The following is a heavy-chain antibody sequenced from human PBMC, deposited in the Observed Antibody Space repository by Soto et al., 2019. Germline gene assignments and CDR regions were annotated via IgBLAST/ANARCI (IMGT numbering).Heavy chain of an antibody. CDR2: IYPGDSDT. CDR3: ASRHYVILTGYPPPIDAFDI. CDR1: GYSFTSYW. V-gene: IGHV5-51*01. D-gene: IGHD3-9*01. J-gene: IGHJ3*02. Sequence: PGESLKISCKGSGYSFTSYWIGWVRQMPGKGLEWMGIIYPGDSDTRYSPSFQGQVTISADKSISTAYLQWSSLKASDTAMYYCASRHYVILTGYPPPIDAFDIWGEGTMVTVS.